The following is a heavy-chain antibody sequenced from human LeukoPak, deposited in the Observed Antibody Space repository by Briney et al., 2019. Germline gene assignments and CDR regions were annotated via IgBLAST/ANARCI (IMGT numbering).Heavy chain of an antibody. J-gene: IGHJ6*04. V-gene: IGHV3-23*01. Sequence: GGSLRLSCAASGFTFSSYAMSWVRQAPGKGLEWVSAISGSGGSTYYADSVKGRFTISRDNSKNTLYLHMNSLRAEDTAVYYCAKEGGVVPAAIDYYYGMDVWGKGTTVTVSS. D-gene: IGHD2-2*01. CDR3: AKEGGVVPAAIDYYYGMDV. CDR2: ISGSGGST. CDR1: GFTFSSYA.